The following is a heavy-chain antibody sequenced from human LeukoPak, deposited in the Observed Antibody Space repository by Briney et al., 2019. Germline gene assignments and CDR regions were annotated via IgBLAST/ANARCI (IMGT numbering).Heavy chain of an antibody. Sequence: ASVKVSCKVSGYTLTELSMHWVRQAPGKGLEWMGGFDPEDGETIYAQKFQGRVTMTEDTSTDTAYMELSSLKASDTAMYYCARKSSSSWYSAHPVDYWGQGTLVTVSS. CDR1: GYTLTELS. CDR2: FDPEDGET. D-gene: IGHD6-13*01. J-gene: IGHJ4*02. CDR3: ARKSSSSWYSAHPVDY. V-gene: IGHV1-24*01.